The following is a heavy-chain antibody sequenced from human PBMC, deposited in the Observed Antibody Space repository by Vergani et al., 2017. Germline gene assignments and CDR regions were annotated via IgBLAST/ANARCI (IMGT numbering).Heavy chain of an antibody. CDR3: ARSKGRYSSSGSFDY. V-gene: IGHV1-8*02. CDR2: MNPNSGNT. CDR1: GYTFTSYG. D-gene: IGHD6-6*01. Sequence: QVQLVQSGAEVKKPGASVKVSCKASGYTFTSYGISWVRQAPGQGLEWMGWMNPNSGNTGYAQKFQGRVTMTRNTSISTAYMELSSLRSEDTAVYYCARSKGRYSSSGSFDYWGQGTLVTVSS. J-gene: IGHJ4*02.